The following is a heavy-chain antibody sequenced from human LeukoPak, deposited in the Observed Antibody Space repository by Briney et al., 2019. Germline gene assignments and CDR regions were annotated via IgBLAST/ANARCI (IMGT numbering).Heavy chain of an antibody. V-gene: IGHV4-4*09. CDR1: GGSNSSYY. CDR2: IHTSGST. CDR3: VRPGQSNWWVYFNY. D-gene: IGHD2-8*02. J-gene: IGHJ4*02. Sequence: SETLSLTCTVSGGSNSSYYWTWIRQPPGKGLEWIGYIHTSGSTNCNPSLKSRVTMSVDTSKNQFSLRLSSVTAADTAVYYCVRPGQSNWWVYFNYWGQGTVVTVSS.